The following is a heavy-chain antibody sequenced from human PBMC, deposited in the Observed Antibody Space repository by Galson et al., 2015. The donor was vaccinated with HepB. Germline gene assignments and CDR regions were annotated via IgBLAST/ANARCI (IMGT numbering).Heavy chain of an antibody. J-gene: IGHJ6*02. CDR2: IHPDIGGT. CDR3: ASSVRGVIGKYYYGMDV. V-gene: IGHV1-2*06. CDR1: GYTVTGYY. Sequence: AGYTVTGYYMHWGRQAPGQGLAGMGRIHPDIGGTDFAQKFQGRVTMSRDTSISAAYMDLSGLTSDDTAVYFCASSVRGVIGKYYYGMDVWGPGTTVTVS. D-gene: IGHD3-10*01.